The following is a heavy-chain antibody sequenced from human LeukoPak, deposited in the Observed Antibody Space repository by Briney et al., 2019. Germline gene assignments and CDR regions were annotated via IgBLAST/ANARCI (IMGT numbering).Heavy chain of an antibody. CDR1: GGSISSGGYS. CDR2: IYYSGST. Sequence: SETLSLTCAVSGGSISSGGYSWSWIRQPPGKGLEWIGYIYYSGSTNYNPSLKSRVTISVDTSKNQFSLKLSSVTAADTAEYYCARGYGDYPFDYWGQGTLVTVSS. V-gene: IGHV4-61*08. J-gene: IGHJ4*02. CDR3: ARGYGDYPFDY. D-gene: IGHD4-17*01.